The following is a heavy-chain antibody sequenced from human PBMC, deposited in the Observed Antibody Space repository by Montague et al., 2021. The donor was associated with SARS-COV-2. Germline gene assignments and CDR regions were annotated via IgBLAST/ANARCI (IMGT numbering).Heavy chain of an antibody. CDR1: GDSVSTSTW. D-gene: IGHD6-13*01. V-gene: IGHV4-4*02. CDR3: ATLSRRTAAGTRDYFGLDV. Sequence: SETLSLTCRVSGDSVSTSTWWTWVRQTPGKGLVWIGEIFHSGTINYNPSLKSRVSISVDKSNNQFSLRLSSLIAADTAVDYCATLSRRTAAGTRDYFGLDVWGQGTTVVVSS. CDR2: IFHSGTI. J-gene: IGHJ6*02.